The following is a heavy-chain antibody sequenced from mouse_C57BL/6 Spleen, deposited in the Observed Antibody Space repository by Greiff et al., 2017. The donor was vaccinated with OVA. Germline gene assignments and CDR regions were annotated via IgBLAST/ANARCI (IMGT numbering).Heavy chain of an antibody. Sequence: QVQLQQPGAELVRPGSSVKLSCKASGYTFTSYWMHWVKQRPIQGLEWIGNIDPSDSETHYNQKFKDKATLTVDKSYSTAYMQLSSLTSEDSAVYYCASDGNSPFDYWGQGTTLTVSS. CDR3: ASDGNSPFDY. D-gene: IGHD1-1*01. V-gene: IGHV1-52*01. J-gene: IGHJ2*01. CDR1: GYTFTSYW. CDR2: IDPSDSET.